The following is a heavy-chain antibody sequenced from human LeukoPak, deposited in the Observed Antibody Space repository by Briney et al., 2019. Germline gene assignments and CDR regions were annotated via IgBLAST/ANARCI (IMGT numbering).Heavy chain of an antibody. J-gene: IGHJ4*02. D-gene: IGHD2-2*01. V-gene: IGHV5-51*01. CDR2: IYPGDSDT. CDR1: GYSFTSYW. Sequence: GESLKISCKGSGYSFTSYWIGWVRQMPGKGLEWMGIIYPGDSDTRYSPSFQGQVTISADKSISTAYLQWSSLKASDTAMYYCARRLGFYCSSTSCHVFDYWGQGTLVTVSS. CDR3: ARRLGFYCSSTSCHVFDY.